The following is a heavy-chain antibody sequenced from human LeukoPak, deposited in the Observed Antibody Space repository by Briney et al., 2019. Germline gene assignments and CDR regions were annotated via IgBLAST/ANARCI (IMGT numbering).Heavy chain of an antibody. Sequence: APVKVSCKASGYTFISYAMNWVRQAPGQGLEWMGWINTNTGNPTYAQGFTGRFVFSLDTSVRTTYLQISSLKAEDTAVYYCARDLTPRIAVVGGSDWDAFDIWGQGTMVTVSS. J-gene: IGHJ3*02. CDR2: INTNTGNP. CDR1: GYTFISYA. CDR3: ARDLTPRIAVVGGSDWDAFDI. D-gene: IGHD6-19*01. V-gene: IGHV7-4-1*02.